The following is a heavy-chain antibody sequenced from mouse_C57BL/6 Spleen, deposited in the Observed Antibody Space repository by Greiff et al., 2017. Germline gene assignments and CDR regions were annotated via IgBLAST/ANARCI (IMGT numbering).Heavy chain of an antibody. J-gene: IGHJ4*01. CDR2: IDPSDSET. CDR3: ARGITTVPYYAMDY. V-gene: IGHV1-52*01. Sequence: VQLQQPGAELVRPGSSVKLSCKASGYTFTSYWMHWVKQRPIQGLEWIGNIDPSDSETHYNQKFKDKATLTVDKSSSTAYMQLSSLTSEDSAVYYCARGITTVPYYAMDYWGQGTSVTVSS. D-gene: IGHD1-1*01. CDR1: GYTFTSYW.